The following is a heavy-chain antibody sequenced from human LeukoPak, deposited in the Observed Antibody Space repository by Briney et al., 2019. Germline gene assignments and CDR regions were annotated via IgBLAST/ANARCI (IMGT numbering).Heavy chain of an antibody. D-gene: IGHD5-18*01. V-gene: IGHV1-18*01. CDR3: ARGSSYGFSMGY. J-gene: IGHJ4*02. Sequence: ASVKVSCKASGYTFINYGINWVRQAPGQGLEWMGWISTYNGDTNYAQKLQDRVTMTTDTSTSTAYMELRSLRSDDTAVYYCARGSSYGFSMGYWGQGTLVTVSS. CDR1: GYTFINYG. CDR2: ISTYNGDT.